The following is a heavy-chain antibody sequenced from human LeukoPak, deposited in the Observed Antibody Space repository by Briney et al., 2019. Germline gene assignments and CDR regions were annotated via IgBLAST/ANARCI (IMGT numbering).Heavy chain of an antibody. CDR2: INHSGST. V-gene: IGHV4-34*01. CDR3: ARAREYCSGGSCYPYYFDY. CDR1: GGSFSGYY. Sequence: SETLSLTCAVYGGSFSGYYWSWIRQPPGKGLEWIGEINHSGSTNYNPSLKSRVTISVDTSKNQFSLKLSSVAAADTAVYYCARAREYCSGGSCYPYYFDYWGQGTLSPSPQ. J-gene: IGHJ4*02. D-gene: IGHD2-15*01.